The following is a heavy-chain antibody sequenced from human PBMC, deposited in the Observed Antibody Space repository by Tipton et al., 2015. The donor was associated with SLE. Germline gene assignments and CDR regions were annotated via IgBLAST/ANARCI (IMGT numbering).Heavy chain of an antibody. V-gene: IGHV4-39*07. D-gene: IGHD5-12*01. CDR2: IASRGST. CDR1: GGSISSINYF. Sequence: TLSLTCTVSGGSISSINYFWGWIRQPPGKGLEWIGAIASRGSTYYNPSLKSRVSFSIDTSKHQFSLKLNSVTAADTAVYYCARRHYSGPFDSWGQGTLVTVSS. CDR3: ARRHYSGPFDS. J-gene: IGHJ4*02.